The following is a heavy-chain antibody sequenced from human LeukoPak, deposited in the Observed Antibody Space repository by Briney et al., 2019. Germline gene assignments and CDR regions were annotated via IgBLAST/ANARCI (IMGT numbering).Heavy chain of an antibody. CDR2: IYHSGST. J-gene: IGHJ4*02. CDR3: ARDDNWNYDY. CDR1: GGSISSGGYY. Sequence: SQTLSLTCTVSGGSISSGGYYWSWIRQPPGKGLEWIGYIYHSGSTYYNPSLKSRVTISVDRSKNQFSLKLSSVTAADTAVYYCARDDNWNYDYWGQGTLVTVSS. V-gene: IGHV4-30-2*01. D-gene: IGHD1-7*01.